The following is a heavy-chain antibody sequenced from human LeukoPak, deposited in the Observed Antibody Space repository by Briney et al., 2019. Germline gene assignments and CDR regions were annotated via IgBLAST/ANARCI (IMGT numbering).Heavy chain of an antibody. D-gene: IGHD7-27*01. Sequence: SETLSLTCAVYGGSFSGYYWSWIRQPPGKGLEWIGEINHSGSTNYNPSLKSRVTISVDTSKNQFSLKLSSVTAADTAVHYCARGTNWGSDYWGQGTLVTVSS. CDR2: INHSGST. J-gene: IGHJ4*02. V-gene: IGHV4-34*01. CDR3: ARGTNWGSDY. CDR1: GGSFSGYY.